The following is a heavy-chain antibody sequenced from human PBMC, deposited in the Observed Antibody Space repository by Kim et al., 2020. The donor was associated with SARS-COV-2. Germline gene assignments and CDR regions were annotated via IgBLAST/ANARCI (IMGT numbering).Heavy chain of an antibody. V-gene: IGHV4-59*13. CDR1: GGSIRSYF. J-gene: IGHJ4*02. Sequence: SETLSLTCTVSGGSIRSYFWSWIRQPPGKGLEWIGFVYYSGDTNYNPSLKSRVTMSVDMSKSQFSLKLTSVTTADTAVYFCARGTSSYTSSWYFFDYWGQGTLATVSS. CDR2: VYYSGDT. CDR3: ARGTSSYTSSWYFFDY. D-gene: IGHD6-13*01.